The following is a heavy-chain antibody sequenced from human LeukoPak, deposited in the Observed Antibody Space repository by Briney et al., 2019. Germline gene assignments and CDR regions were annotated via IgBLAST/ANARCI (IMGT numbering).Heavy chain of an antibody. V-gene: IGHV3-7*01. J-gene: IGHJ4*01. Sequence: GGSLRLSCAASGFIFSTYWINWVRQPPGKGVEWVANIMRDGSEKYYVDSVKGLFTISRDNAKNSLYLQMNSLRAEDTAVYYCARDPSRGYSYGYADYWGQGSLVTVPS. D-gene: IGHD5-18*01. CDR3: ARDPSRGYSYGYADY. CDR2: IMRDGSEK. CDR1: GFIFSTYW.